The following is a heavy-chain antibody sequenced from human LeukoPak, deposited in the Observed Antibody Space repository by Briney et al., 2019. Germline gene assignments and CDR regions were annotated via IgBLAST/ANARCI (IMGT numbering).Heavy chain of an antibody. CDR3: ARVRPSYDSSGYYYDYYYYYGMDV. J-gene: IGHJ6*02. Sequence: YPSETLSLTCSVSGGSISSTTYYWGWIRQPPGKGLEWIGSIYSDGTTYYNPSLKSRLTISVDTSKNQFSLKLTSVTAADTAVYYCARVRPSYDSSGYYYDYYYYYGMDVWGQGTTVTVSS. CDR1: GGSISSTTYY. V-gene: IGHV4-39*01. CDR2: IYSDGTT. D-gene: IGHD3-22*01.